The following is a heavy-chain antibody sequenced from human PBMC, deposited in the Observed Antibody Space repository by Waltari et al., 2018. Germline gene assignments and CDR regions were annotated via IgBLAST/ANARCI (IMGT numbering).Heavy chain of an antibody. V-gene: IGHV4-34*01. CDR2: IKHSGST. CDR1: GGSFSGYY. J-gene: IGHJ6*02. D-gene: IGHD6-19*01. Sequence: QVQLQQWGAGLLKPSATLSLACAVYGGSFSGYYWSWIRQPPGKGLEWIGEIKHSGSTNYHPSLKSRVTISVDTSKNQFSLKLSSVTAADTAVYYCARGRSMSQWLVLDGYYGMDVWGQGTTVTVSS. CDR3: ARGRSMSQWLVLDGYYGMDV.